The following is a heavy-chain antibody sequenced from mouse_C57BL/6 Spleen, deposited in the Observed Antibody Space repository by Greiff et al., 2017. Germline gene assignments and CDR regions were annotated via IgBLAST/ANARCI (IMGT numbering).Heavy chain of an antibody. CDR2: ITPNYGTP. CDR3: ARRGGGVAD. V-gene: IGHV1-39*01. D-gene: IGHD1-1*02. Sequence: VQLQQSGPELVKPGASVKLSCKASGYSFTDYNLTWVKQSTGKSLAWIGVITPNYGTPSSNPTFQGKATLTVDHSSSTAYMQLNSLTSEDSAVDYWARRGGGVADWGQGTRVTVAA. CDR1: GYSFTDYN. J-gene: IGHJ3*01.